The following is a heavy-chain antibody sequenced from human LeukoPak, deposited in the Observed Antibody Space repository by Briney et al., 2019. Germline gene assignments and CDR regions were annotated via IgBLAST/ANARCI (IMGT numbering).Heavy chain of an antibody. V-gene: IGHV3-23*01. J-gene: IGHJ4*02. CDR1: GFTFSSYA. Sequence: GGSLRLSCAASGFTFSSYAMSWVRQAPGKGLEWVSANSGSGGSTYYADTVKGRFTISRDNSKNTLYLQMNSLRAEDTAVYYCARLHNEAVAGLDYWGQGTLVTVSS. CDR3: ARLHNEAVAGLDY. D-gene: IGHD6-19*01. CDR2: NSGSGGST.